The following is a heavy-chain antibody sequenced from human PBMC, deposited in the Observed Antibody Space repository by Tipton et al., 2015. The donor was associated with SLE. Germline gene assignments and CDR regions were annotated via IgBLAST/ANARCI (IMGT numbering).Heavy chain of an antibody. D-gene: IGHD6-19*01. CDR1: GGSFSGYY. Sequence: TLSLTCAVYGGSFSGYYWSWIRQPPGKGLEWIGEINHSGSTNYNPSLKSRVTISVDTSKNQFSLKLGSVTAADTAVYYCARSHSSGRDYYYYMDVWGNGTTVTVS. J-gene: IGHJ6*03. CDR3: ARSHSSGRDYYYYMDV. CDR2: INHSGST. V-gene: IGHV4-34*01.